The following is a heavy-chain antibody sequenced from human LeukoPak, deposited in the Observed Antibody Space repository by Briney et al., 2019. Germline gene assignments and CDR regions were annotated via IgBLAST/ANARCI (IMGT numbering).Heavy chain of an antibody. CDR3: ARSWGYCSSTSCYNYYYYYMDV. D-gene: IGHD2-2*02. CDR2: IYPGDSDT. Sequence: GESLKISFKGSGYSFTSYWIGWVRPMPGKGLEWMGIIYPGDSDTRYSPSFQGQVTISADKSISTAYLQWSSLKASDTAMYYCARSWGYCSSTSCYNYYYYYMDVWGKGTTVTVSS. V-gene: IGHV5-51*01. J-gene: IGHJ6*03. CDR1: GYSFTSYW.